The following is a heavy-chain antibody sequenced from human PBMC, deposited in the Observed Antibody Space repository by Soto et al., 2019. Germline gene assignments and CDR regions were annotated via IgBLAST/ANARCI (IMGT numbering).Heavy chain of an antibody. D-gene: IGHD6-19*01. CDR1: GFSFRSYW. J-gene: IGHJ1*01. CDR3: AGGTGWLVTD. CDR2: IKQDGSEK. Sequence: EVEMVESGGGSVQPGGSLRLSCAGSGFSFRSYWMNWVRQAPGKGLEWVANIKQDGSEKFYVDSVKGRFTISRDNAKSSLYLQMNSLRAEDTAVYYCAGGTGWLVTDWGQGTQVIVSS. V-gene: IGHV3-7*04.